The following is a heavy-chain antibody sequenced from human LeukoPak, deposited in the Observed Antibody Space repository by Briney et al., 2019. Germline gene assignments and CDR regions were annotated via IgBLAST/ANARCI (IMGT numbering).Heavy chain of an antibody. D-gene: IGHD3-22*01. V-gene: IGHV4-4*07. J-gene: IGHJ6*04. CDR1: GGSISSYY. CDR2: IYTSGST. CDR3: ARQGRYYDSSGYYPRMDV. Sequence: PSETLSLTCTVSGGSISSYYWSWIRQPAGKGLEWIGRIYTSGSTNYNPSLKSRVTMSVDTSKNQFSLKLSSVTAADTAVYYCARQGRYYDSSGYYPRMDVWGKGTTVTISS.